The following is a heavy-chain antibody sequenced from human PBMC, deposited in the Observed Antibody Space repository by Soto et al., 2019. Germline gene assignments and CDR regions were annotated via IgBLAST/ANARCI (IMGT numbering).Heavy chain of an antibody. D-gene: IGHD6-13*01. V-gene: IGHV4-31*03. CDR2: MYYSGST. J-gene: IGHJ4*02. Sequence: QVQLRESGPGLVKPSPTLSLTCTVSGGSINSGGYYWNWIRQHTGKGLEWIGYMYYSGSTYYNPFLSSRVIISADTSENHYSLKLSSVTAADTAVYFCARGYRQSGYSSSWVFDYWGQGTLVNVSS. CDR3: ARGYRQSGYSSSWVFDY. CDR1: GGSINSGGYY.